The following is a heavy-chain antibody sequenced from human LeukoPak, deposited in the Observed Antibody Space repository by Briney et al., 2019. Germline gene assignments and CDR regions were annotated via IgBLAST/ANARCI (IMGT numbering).Heavy chain of an antibody. J-gene: IGHJ5*02. CDR1: GYTFTGYY. CDR2: INPNSGGT. CDR3: ARPIVVVPAATVVGWFDP. V-gene: IGHV1-2*02. D-gene: IGHD2-2*01. Sequence: GASVKVSCKASGYTFTGYYMHWVRQAPGQGLEWMGWINPNSGGTNYAQKFQGRVTMTRDTSTSTAYMELSRLRSDDTAVYYCARPIVVVPAATVVGWFDPWGQGTLVTVSS.